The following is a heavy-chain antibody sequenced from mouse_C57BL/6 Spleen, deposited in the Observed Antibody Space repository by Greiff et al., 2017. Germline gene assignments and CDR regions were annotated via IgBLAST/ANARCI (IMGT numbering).Heavy chain of an antibody. CDR3: ATACWAY. Sequence: QVQLQQSGAELVKPGASVRMSGKASGYTFPTSPRAGWNKNHGRSLEWIGYFHPNNDVPKSNEKLKGKATLTVDKSSGPVYLELSRLTSDDSAVYYCATACWAYWGQGTPLTVS. D-gene: IGHD3-1*01. CDR2: FHPNNDVP. CDR1: GYTFPTSP. J-gene: IGHJ2*01. V-gene: IGHV1-47*01.